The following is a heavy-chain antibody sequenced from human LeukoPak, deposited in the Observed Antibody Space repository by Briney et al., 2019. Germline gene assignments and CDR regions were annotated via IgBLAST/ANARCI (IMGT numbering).Heavy chain of an antibody. J-gene: IGHJ3*02. Sequence: SETLSLTGTVSGGSISSYYWSWIRQPPGKGLEWIGYNDGSTNYNPSLKSRVTISLDTSKNQFSLKLSSVTAADTAVYYCARGRGYGGNYLRAFDIWGQGTMVTVSS. D-gene: IGHD1-26*01. CDR3: ARGRGYGGNYLRAFDI. V-gene: IGHV4-59*08. CDR1: GGSISSYY. CDR2: NDGST.